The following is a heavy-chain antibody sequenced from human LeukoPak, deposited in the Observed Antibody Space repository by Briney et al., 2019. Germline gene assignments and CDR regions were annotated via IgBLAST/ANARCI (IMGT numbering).Heavy chain of an antibody. CDR2: IYYSGST. CDR3: ARRLHRNSENYFIY. CDR1: GGSIKDYC. V-gene: IGHV4-59*08. Sequence: SETLSLTCSVSGGSIKDYCWTWIRQSAGKGLEWIGYIYYSGSTDYNPSLKSRVTISVDTSKNQFSLRLSSVTATDTAVYYCARRLHRNSENYFIYWGQGTLVTVSS. J-gene: IGHJ4*02. D-gene: IGHD4-23*01.